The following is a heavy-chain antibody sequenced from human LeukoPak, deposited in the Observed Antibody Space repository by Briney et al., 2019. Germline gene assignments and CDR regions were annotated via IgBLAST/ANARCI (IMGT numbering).Heavy chain of an antibody. V-gene: IGHV3-30-3*01. D-gene: IGHD3-22*01. Sequence: QPGRSLRLSCAASGFTFSSYAMHWVRQAPGKGLEWVAVISYDGSNKYYADSVKGRFTISRDNSKNTLYLQMNSLRAEDTAVYYCAKAGNYYDSSGYSQAIDYWGQGTLVTVSS. CDR1: GFTFSSYA. CDR3: AKAGNYYDSSGYSQAIDY. J-gene: IGHJ4*02. CDR2: ISYDGSNK.